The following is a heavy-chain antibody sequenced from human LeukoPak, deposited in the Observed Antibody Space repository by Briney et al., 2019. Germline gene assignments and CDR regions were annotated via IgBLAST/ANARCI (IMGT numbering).Heavy chain of an antibody. J-gene: IGHJ4*02. CDR3: ARRIAVAGTDYFDY. CDR1: GYSFTSYW. Sequence: GESLKISCKGSGYSFTSYWIGWVRQMPGKGLEWMGIIYPGDSDTRYSPSFQGQVTISADKSISTAYVQWGSLKASDTAMYYCARRIAVAGTDYFDYWGQGTLVTVSS. V-gene: IGHV5-51*01. D-gene: IGHD6-19*01. CDR2: IYPGDSDT.